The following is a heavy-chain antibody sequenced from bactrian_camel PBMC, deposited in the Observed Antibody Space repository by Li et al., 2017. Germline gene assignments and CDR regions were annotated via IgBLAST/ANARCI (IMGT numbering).Heavy chain of an antibody. CDR3: AADQAPSTCGTLQDLYIY. V-gene: IGHV3S40*01. Sequence: DVQLVESGGGLVQPGGSLRLSCVTSGVFGFTFSSYDMSWVRQAPGKGLEWVSSINSGGGSTYYADSVKGRFTMSRDNAKNTLYLQMDNLKPDDTAMYYCAADQAPSTCGTLQDLYIYWGQGTQVTVS. CDR1: GVFGFTFSSYD. J-gene: IGHJ4*01. D-gene: IGHD5*01. CDR2: INSGGGST.